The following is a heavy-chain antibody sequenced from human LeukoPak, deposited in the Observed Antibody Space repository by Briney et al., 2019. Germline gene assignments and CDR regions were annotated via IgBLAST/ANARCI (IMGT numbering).Heavy chain of an antibody. D-gene: IGHD3-10*01. CDR1: GFTFSSYG. CDR2: IRYDGSNK. CDR3: AKEPDLWFGEYYFDY. V-gene: IGHV3-30*02. J-gene: IGHJ4*02. Sequence: GGSLRLSCAASGFTFSSYGMHWVRQAPGKGLEWVAFIRYDGSNKYFADSVKGRFTISRDNSKNTLYLQMNSLRAEDTAVYYCAKEPDLWFGEYYFDYWGQGTLVTVSS.